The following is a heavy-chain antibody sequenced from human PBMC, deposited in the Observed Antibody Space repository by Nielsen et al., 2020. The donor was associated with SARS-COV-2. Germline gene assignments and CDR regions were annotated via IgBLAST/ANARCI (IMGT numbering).Heavy chain of an antibody. CDR3: AELGYYSVNDW. Sequence: GESLKISCAAPGFTVSRYNMNWVRQAPGKGLEWVSIIYSDGSTYYAGSVKGRFTISRDNSKNMEHLQMNRLRAEDTAIYYCAELGYYSVNDWWGQGTLVTVSS. CDR2: IYSDGST. D-gene: IGHD3-3*01. J-gene: IGHJ4*02. V-gene: IGHV3-53*01. CDR1: GFTVSRYN.